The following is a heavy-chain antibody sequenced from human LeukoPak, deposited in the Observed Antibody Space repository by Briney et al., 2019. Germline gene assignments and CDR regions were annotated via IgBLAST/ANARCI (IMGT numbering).Heavy chain of an antibody. CDR3: AKRPSDYGDYVTYFDY. J-gene: IGHJ4*02. Sequence: GGSLRLSCAAPGFTFSSYGMHWVRQAPGKGLEWVAVIWYDGSNKYYADSVKGRFTISRDNSKNTLYLQMNSLRAEDTAVYYCAKRPSDYGDYVTYFDYWGQGTLVTVSS. V-gene: IGHV3-33*06. CDR1: GFTFSSYG. CDR2: IWYDGSNK. D-gene: IGHD4-17*01.